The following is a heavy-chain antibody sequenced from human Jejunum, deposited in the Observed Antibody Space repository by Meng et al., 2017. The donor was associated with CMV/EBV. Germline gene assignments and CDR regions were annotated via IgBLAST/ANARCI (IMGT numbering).Heavy chain of an antibody. J-gene: IGHJ6*02. CDR3: ARDRVGRGAANAYLYGMDV. CDR2: IYAYNGTT. V-gene: IGHV1-18*01. CDR1: IYG. D-gene: IGHD1-26*01. Sequence: IYGITRVRQAPGQELAWMGCIYAYNGTTNYAQKLQGRVTMTTDTSTNTAYMELGSLRSDDTAVYYCARDRVGRGAANAYLYGMDVWGQGTTVTVSS.